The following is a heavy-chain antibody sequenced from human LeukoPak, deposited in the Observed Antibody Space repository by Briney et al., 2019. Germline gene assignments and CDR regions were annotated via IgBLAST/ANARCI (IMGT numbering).Heavy chain of an antibody. CDR1: GFTSSSYA. D-gene: IGHD6-19*01. CDR2: ISSNGGST. J-gene: IGHJ4*02. V-gene: IGHV3-64*01. Sequence: GGSLRLSCAASGFTSSSYAMHWVRQAPGKGLEYVSAISSNGGSTYYANSVKGRFTISRDNSKNTLYLQMGSLRAGDMAVYYCARGIGGYEIEVAGVDYWGQGNLGKVSS. CDR3: ARGIGGYEIEVAGVDY.